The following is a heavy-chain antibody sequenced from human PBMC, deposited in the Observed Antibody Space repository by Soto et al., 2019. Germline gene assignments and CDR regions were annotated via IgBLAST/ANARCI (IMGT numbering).Heavy chain of an antibody. CDR3: ARDLYYYDSSGVFDY. V-gene: IGHV3-21*01. Sequence: PGGSLRLSCAASGFTFSSYSMNWVRQAPGKGLEWVSSISSSSSYIYYADSVKGRFTISRDNAKNSLYLQMNSLRAEDTAVYYCARDLYYYDSSGVFDYWGQGTLVTVSS. CDR1: GFTFSSYS. J-gene: IGHJ4*02. D-gene: IGHD3-22*01. CDR2: ISSSSSYI.